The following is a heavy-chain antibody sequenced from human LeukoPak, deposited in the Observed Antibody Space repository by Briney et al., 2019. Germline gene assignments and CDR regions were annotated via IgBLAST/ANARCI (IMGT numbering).Heavy chain of an antibody. Sequence: ASVKVSCKASGYTFTGYYMHWVRQAPGQGLEWMVIINPSGGSTSYAQKFKGRVTMTRDTSTSTVYMELSSLRSEDTAVYYCARGIVVVPAAIPSLSGDYWGQGTLVTVSS. CDR1: GYTFTGYY. J-gene: IGHJ4*02. D-gene: IGHD2-2*01. CDR3: ARGIVVVPAAIPSLSGDY. V-gene: IGHV1-46*01. CDR2: INPSGGST.